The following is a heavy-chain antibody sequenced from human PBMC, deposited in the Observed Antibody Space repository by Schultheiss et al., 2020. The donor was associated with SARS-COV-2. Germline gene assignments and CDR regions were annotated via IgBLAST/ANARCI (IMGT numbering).Heavy chain of an antibody. Sequence: GGSLRLSCAASGFTFSSYAMSWVRQTPGKGLEWVAVIWYDGSNKYYTDSVKGRFTISRDNSKNTLYLQMNSLRAEDTAIYYCAQGVGAKAQYFQHWGQGTLVTVSS. J-gene: IGHJ1*01. CDR2: IWYDGSNK. CDR3: AQGVGAKAQYFQH. V-gene: IGHV3-33*08. D-gene: IGHD1-26*01. CDR1: GFTFSSYA.